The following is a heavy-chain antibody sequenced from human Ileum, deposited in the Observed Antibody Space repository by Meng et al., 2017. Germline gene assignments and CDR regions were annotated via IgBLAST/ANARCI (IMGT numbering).Heavy chain of an antibody. CDR1: SGSFTNNNYY. J-gene: IGHJ4*02. Sequence: QLRLQESGPGLVKPSETLSSTWSVSSGSFTNNNYYWVWIRRPPGKGLEWIGSIYYSGSTYYTPSLKSRVIMSVDTSANRFSLNLNSVTAADTAVYFCARGAYLGSGYYFDYWGQGALVTVSS. V-gene: IGHV4-39*07. CDR2: IYYSGST. CDR3: ARGAYLGSGYYFDY. D-gene: IGHD3-10*01.